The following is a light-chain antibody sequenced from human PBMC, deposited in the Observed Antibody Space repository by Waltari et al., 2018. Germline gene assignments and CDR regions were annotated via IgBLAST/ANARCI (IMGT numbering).Light chain of an antibody. J-gene: IGKJ1*01. CDR1: RSISSW. V-gene: IGKV1-5*03. CDR3: QQYNSAWA. CDR2: GSS. Sequence: IQMIPSPSTMSASVGDTITITCRASRSISSWLAWHQQKPGKAPKVLIYGSSTLESGVPSRFSGSGSGTEFTLTISSLQPDDFATYYCQQYNSAWAFGQGTKVEVK.